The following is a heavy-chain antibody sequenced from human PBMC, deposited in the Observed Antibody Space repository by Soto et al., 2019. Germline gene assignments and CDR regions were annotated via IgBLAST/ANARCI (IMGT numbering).Heavy chain of an antibody. CDR1: NGSISGFY. V-gene: IGHV4-59*12. Sequence: EAQSVVSHVSNGSISGFYWTWIRQPAGKILEWIGYIHYSGRTDYNPSLTSRATMSVDTSKNQFSLNLKSITAADTAVYYCVRVGVGIGNHFDSWGRGTPVTVSP. CDR2: IHYSGRT. J-gene: IGHJ4*01. D-gene: IGHD1-26*01. CDR3: VRVGVGIGNHFDS.